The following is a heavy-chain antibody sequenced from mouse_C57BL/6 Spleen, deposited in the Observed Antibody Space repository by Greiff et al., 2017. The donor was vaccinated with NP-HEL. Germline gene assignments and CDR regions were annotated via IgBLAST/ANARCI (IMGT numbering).Heavy chain of an antibody. CDR3: ASTTVVEDYAMDY. D-gene: IGHD1-1*01. CDR1: GYTFTSYW. V-gene: IGHV1-64*01. CDR2: IHPNSGST. J-gene: IGHJ4*01. Sequence: VQLQQPGAELVKPGASVKLSCKASGYTFTSYWMHWVKQRPGQGLEWIGMIHPNSGSTNYNEKFKSKATLTVDKSSSTAYMQLSSLTSEDSAVYYCASTTVVEDYAMDYWGQGTSVTVSS.